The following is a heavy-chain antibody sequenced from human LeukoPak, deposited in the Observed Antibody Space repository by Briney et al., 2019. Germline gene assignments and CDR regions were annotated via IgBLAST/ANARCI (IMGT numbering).Heavy chain of an antibody. CDR3: ARDPSNTSGWYIYFDY. V-gene: IGHV1-18*01. J-gene: IGHJ4*02. Sequence: ASVKVSCKASGYTFTNYGITWVRQAPGQGLEWMGWISAYNGNTNYAQKLQGRVTMTIDKTTSTAYMELRNLRSDDTAMYYCARDPSNTSGWYIYFDYWGQGTLVTVSS. CDR2: ISAYNGNT. CDR1: GYTFTNYG. D-gene: IGHD6-19*01.